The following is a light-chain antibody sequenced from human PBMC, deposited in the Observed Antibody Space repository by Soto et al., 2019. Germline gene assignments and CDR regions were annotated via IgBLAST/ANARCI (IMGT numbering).Light chain of an antibody. CDR2: EVD. CDR3: SSYTTSSTRV. J-gene: IGLJ1*01. CDR1: SSDVGAYNY. V-gene: IGLV2-14*01. Sequence: QSVLTQPASVSGSPGQSISISCTGSSSDVGAYNYVAWYQQKPGKAPKLLIYEVDHRPSGISHRFSGSKSGNTASLTISGLQTEDEADYYCSSYTTSSTRVFGTGTKLTVL.